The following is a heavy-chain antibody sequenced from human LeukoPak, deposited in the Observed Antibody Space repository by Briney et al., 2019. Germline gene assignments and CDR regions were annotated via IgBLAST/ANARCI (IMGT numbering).Heavy chain of an antibody. Sequence: SVKVSCKASGGTFSSYAISWVRQAPGQGLEWMGGIIPIFGTANYAQKFQGRVTITADESTSTAYMELSSLRSEDTAVYHCARAARPLYYYDSSGSLSYGMDVWGQGTTVTVSS. CDR2: IIPIFGTA. D-gene: IGHD3-22*01. CDR3: ARAARPLYYYDSSGSLSYGMDV. V-gene: IGHV1-69*13. CDR1: GGTFSSYA. J-gene: IGHJ6*02.